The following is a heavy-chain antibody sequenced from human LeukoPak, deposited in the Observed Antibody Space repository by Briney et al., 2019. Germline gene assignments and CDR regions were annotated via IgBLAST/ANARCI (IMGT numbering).Heavy chain of an antibody. CDR2: IYTSGST. D-gene: IGHD2-21*02. J-gene: IGHJ5*02. CDR1: GGSISSGSYY. CDR3: ARERVWRYCGGDSCGWFDP. V-gene: IGHV4-61*02. Sequence: SETLSLTCTVSGGSISSGSYYWSWIRQPAGKGLEWIGRIYTSGSTNYNPSLKSRVTISVDTSKNQFSLKLSSVTAADTAVYYCARERVWRYCGGDSCGWFDPWGQGILVTVSS.